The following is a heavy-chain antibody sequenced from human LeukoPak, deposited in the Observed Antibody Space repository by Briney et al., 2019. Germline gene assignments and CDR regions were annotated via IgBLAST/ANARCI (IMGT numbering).Heavy chain of an antibody. V-gene: IGHV4-59*01. Sequence: SETLSLTCTVSGGSFRSYYLSWIRQPPGRGPEWIGYIYYSGTTNYNPSLKRRVTMSVDTSKNQFSLKLTSVTAADTAVYYCASLTHTTGSSWGQGTLVTVSS. CDR1: GGSFRSYY. CDR2: IYYSGTT. J-gene: IGHJ5*02. CDR3: ASLTHTTGSS. D-gene: IGHD6-19*01.